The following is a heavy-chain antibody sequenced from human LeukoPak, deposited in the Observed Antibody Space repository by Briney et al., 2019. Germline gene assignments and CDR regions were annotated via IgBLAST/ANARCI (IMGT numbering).Heavy chain of an antibody. V-gene: IGHV3-30*03. CDR1: GFTFSSYG. Sequence: GGSLRLSCAASGFTFSSYGMHWVRQAPGKGLEWVAIISYDGINEYYADSVKGRFNISRDNSKNTLYLRMNSLRAEDTAVYYCATGVRYSGYGQFDYWGQGILVAVSS. D-gene: IGHD5-12*01. CDR3: ATGVRYSGYGQFDY. J-gene: IGHJ4*02. CDR2: ISYDGINE.